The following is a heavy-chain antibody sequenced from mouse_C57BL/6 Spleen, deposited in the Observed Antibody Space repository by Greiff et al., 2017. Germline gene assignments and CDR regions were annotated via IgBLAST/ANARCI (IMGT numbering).Heavy chain of an antibody. CDR3: ARHDITETVDV. CDR2: ISSGGSYT. V-gene: IGHV5-6*01. CDR1: GFTFSSYG. J-gene: IGHJ1*03. Sequence: EVHLVESGGDLVKPGGSLKLSCAASGFTFSSYGLSCVRQTPDKRLEWVATISSGGSYTYYPDSVKGRFTISIDNAKNTLYLQMSSLKSEDTAMYYCARHDITETVDVWGTGTTVTVSS. D-gene: IGHD1-3*01.